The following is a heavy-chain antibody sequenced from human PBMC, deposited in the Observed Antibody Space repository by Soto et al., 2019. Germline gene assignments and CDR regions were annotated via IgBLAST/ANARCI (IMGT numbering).Heavy chain of an antibody. Sequence: VASVKVSCKASGYTFTSYGISWVRQAPGQGLEWMGWISAYNGNTNYAQKLQGRVTMTTDTSTSTAYMELRSLRSDDTAVYYCASAAYYDIWSGYSDYWGQGTLVTVSS. CDR1: GYTFTSYG. J-gene: IGHJ4*02. V-gene: IGHV1-18*01. CDR3: ASAAYYDIWSGYSDY. CDR2: ISAYNGNT. D-gene: IGHD3-3*01.